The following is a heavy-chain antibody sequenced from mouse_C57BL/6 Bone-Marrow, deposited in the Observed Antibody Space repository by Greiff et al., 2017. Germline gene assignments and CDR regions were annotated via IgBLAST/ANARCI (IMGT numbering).Heavy chain of an antibody. CDR3: ARGTLWYYFDY. V-gene: IGHV1-20*01. D-gene: IGHD1-1*02. Sequence: VTLKESGPELVKPGDSVKISCKASGYSFTGYFMNWVMQSHGKSLEWIGRINPYNGDTFYNQKFKGKATLTVDKSSSTAHMELRSLTSEDSAVYYCARGTLWYYFDYWGQGTTLTVSS. J-gene: IGHJ2*01. CDR1: GYSFTGYF. CDR2: INPYNGDT.